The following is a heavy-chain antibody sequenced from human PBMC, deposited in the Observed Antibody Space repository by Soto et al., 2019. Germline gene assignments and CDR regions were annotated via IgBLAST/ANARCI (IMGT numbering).Heavy chain of an antibody. Sequence: QVQLVESGGGVVQPGRSLRLSCAASGFTFNSFGMHWVRQAPGKGLEWVAVISYDGNNKYYADSVKGRFTISRDNSKKPLYVQMNSLRAEDTAVYYCAKSWGVGVHHYYYGMDVWGQGTTVTVSS. CDR1: GFTFNSFG. V-gene: IGHV3-30*18. D-gene: IGHD3-10*01. CDR2: ISYDGNNK. J-gene: IGHJ6*02. CDR3: AKSWGVGVHHYYYGMDV.